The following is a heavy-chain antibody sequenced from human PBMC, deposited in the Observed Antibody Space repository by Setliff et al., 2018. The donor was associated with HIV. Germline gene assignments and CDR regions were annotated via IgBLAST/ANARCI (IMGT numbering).Heavy chain of an antibody. CDR3: ARDHADSSGWYGWHYYYYGMDV. J-gene: IGHJ6*02. CDR1: GFTFSDYW. Sequence: GGSLRLSCTASGFTFSDYWMHWVRRGPGRGLEWVSRIGRDGTVANYADSVKGRFTISRDNARNTLYLQMSSLRAEDTAVYYCARDHADSSGWYGWHYYYYGMDVWGQGTTVTVSS. CDR2: IGRDGTVA. V-gene: IGHV3-74*01. D-gene: IGHD6-19*01.